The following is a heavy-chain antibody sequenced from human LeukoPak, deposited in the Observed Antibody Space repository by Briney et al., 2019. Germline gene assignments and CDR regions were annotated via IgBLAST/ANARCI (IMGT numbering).Heavy chain of an antibody. Sequence: GGSLRLSCAASGFTFSSYAMSWVRHTPRKGLEWVSAINGVGDDTFYSDSAKGRFTMSRDNSKNTLYLQMNSLRVDDTAIYYCEKGGYTYAYGSWGQGTLVTVSS. D-gene: IGHD5-18*01. CDR3: EKGGYTYAYGS. CDR1: GFTFSSYA. CDR2: INGVGDDT. J-gene: IGHJ5*02. V-gene: IGHV3-23*01.